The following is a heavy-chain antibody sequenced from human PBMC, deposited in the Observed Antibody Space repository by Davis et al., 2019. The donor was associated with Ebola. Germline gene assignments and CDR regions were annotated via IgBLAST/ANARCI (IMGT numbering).Heavy chain of an antibody. J-gene: IGHJ5*02. CDR1: GGSISSYY. Sequence: PSETLSLTCTVSGGSISSYYWSWIRQPPGKGLEWIGYIYYSGSTNYNPSLKSRVTISVDTSKNQFSLKLSSVTAADTAVYYCARDNYGVNWFDPWGQGTLVTVSS. CDR2: IYYSGST. V-gene: IGHV4-59*01. D-gene: IGHD4-11*01. CDR3: ARDNYGVNWFDP.